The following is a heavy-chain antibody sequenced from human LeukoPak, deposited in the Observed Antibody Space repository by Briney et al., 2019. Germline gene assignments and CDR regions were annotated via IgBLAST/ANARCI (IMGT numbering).Heavy chain of an antibody. Sequence: GGSLRLSCAASRFTFSSFAMTWVRQTPGEGLEWVSTITGGGETTFHSNAVKGRFTISRDNSNNTLYLQMNSLRAEDTAVYFCAKGVYYDSGSCNKWGQGTTVTASS. CDR3: AKGVYYDSGSCNK. V-gene: IGHV3-23*01. J-gene: IGHJ4*02. CDR1: RFTFSSFA. D-gene: IGHD3-10*01. CDR2: ITGGGETT.